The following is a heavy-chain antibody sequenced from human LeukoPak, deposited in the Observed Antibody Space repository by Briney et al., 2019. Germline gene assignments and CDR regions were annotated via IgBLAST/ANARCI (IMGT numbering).Heavy chain of an antibody. CDR1: GGSFSGYY. Sequence: SETLSLTCAVYGGSFSGYYWSWIRQPPGKGLEWIGEINHSGSTNYNPSLKSRVTISVDTSKNQISLKLSSVTVADTAVYYCARLGIVVVPAAISGMDVWGKGTTVTVSS. D-gene: IGHD2-2*02. CDR2: INHSGST. V-gene: IGHV4-34*01. CDR3: ARLGIVVVPAAISGMDV. J-gene: IGHJ6*04.